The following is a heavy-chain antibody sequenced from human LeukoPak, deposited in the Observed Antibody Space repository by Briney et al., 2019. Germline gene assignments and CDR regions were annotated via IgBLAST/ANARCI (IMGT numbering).Heavy chain of an antibody. J-gene: IGHJ5*02. CDR2: ISGSGGST. D-gene: IGHD3-10*01. V-gene: IGHV3-23*01. CDR1: GFTFSSYA. CDR3: AKDLGLLWFGELLQPPLDP. Sequence: SGGSLRLSCAASGFTFSSYAMTWVRQAPGKGLEWVSAISGSGGSTYYADSVKGRFTISRDNSKNTLYLQMNSLRAEDTAVYYCAKDLGLLWFGELLQPPLDPWGQGTLVTVSS.